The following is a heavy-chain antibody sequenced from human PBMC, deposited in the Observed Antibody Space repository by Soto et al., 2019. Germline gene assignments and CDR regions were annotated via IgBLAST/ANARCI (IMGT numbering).Heavy chain of an antibody. CDR3: ARVGAVAGSPLSNYYRMAA. CDR1: GGSISSYY. D-gene: IGHD6-19*01. V-gene: IGHV4-59*01. Sequence: PEKLCVTYTVSGGSISSYYWSWIRQPPGKGLEWIGYIYYSGGTNYNPSLKSRVTISVDTSKNQFSLKLSSVTAADTAVYYCARVGAVAGSPLSNYYRMAARCQ. CDR2: IYYSGGT. J-gene: IGHJ6*02.